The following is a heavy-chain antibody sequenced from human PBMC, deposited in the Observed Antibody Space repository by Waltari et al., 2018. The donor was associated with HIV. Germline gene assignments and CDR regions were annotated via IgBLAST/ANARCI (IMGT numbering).Heavy chain of an antibody. Sequence: EVQLVESGGGLVQPGGSLRLSCAASGFTFGNYWMHWVGQAPGKGLVCVSRVKNDGRSTNYADSVKGRFTISRDNAKNALYLQMNSLRAEDMAVYYCARSYETIEGTTILTPGYWGQGTLVTVSS. D-gene: IGHD1-7*01. CDR1: GFTFGNYW. CDR3: ARSYETIEGTTILTPGY. V-gene: IGHV3-74*01. J-gene: IGHJ4*02. CDR2: VKNDGRST.